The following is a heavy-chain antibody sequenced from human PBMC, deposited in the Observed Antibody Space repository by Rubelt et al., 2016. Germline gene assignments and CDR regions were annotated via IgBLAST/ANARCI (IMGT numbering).Heavy chain of an antibody. Sequence: QLQLQESGPGLVKPSETLSLTCTVSGGSISSSSYYWGWIRQPPGKGLEWIGSIYYSGSTYYNPSLKSRVTISVDTSKNQCSLKLSAGTAADTAVYYCARDPRAGTTSFDYWGQGTLVTVSS. CDR2: IYYSGST. V-gene: IGHV4-39*07. CDR1: GGSISSSSYY. CDR3: ARDPRAGTTSFDY. J-gene: IGHJ4*02. D-gene: IGHD1-7*01.